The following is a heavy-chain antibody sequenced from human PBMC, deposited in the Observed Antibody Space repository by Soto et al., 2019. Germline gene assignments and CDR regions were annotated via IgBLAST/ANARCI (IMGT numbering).Heavy chain of an antibody. CDR1: GFTFHDYA. V-gene: IGHV3-9*01. D-gene: IGHD2-2*01. CDR3: ARDTVTSLTPYQGFYYYGMDV. CDR2: ITWNSGSL. J-gene: IGHJ6*02. Sequence: LRLSCAASGFTFHDYAMHWVRQAPGKGLEWVSGITWNSGSLGYADSVKGRFTISRDNAKNSLYLQMNSLRAEDTAFYYCARDTVTSLTPYQGFYYYGMDVWGQGATVTVS.